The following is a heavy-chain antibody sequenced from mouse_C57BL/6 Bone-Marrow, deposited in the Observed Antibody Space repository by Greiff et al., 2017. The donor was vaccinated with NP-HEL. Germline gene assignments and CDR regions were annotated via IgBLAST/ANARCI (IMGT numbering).Heavy chain of an antibody. CDR1: GYTFTSYW. V-gene: IGHV1-61*01. CDR3: ARSLVATDY. D-gene: IGHD1-1*01. J-gene: IGHJ2*01. CDR2: IYPSDSET. Sequence: QVQLQQPGAELVRPGSSVKLSCKASGYTFTSYWMDWVKQRPGQGLEWIGNIYPSDSETHYNQKFKDKATLTVDKSSSTAYMQLSSLTSEDSAVYYCARSLVATDYWGQGTTLTVSS.